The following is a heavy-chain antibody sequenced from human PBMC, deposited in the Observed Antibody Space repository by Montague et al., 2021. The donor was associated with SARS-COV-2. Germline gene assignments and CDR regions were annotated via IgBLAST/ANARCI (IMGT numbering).Heavy chain of an antibody. CDR1: GEPISGIF. D-gene: IGHD2-15*01. CDR3: ARGVVAAPPVVDY. V-gene: IGHV4-4*07. Sequence: SETLSLTCSVSGEPISGIFWNCFRHPARKGLVLFVRIYASGGTVXXPPLESRVIMSVDTSKDQFSLMVNTVTVAATVMYYCARGVVAAPPVVDYWGRGTLVAVSS. CDR2: IYASGGT. J-gene: IGHJ4*02.